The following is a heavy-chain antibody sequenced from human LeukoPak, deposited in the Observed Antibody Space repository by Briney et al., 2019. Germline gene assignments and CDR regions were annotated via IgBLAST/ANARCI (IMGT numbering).Heavy chain of an antibody. CDR1: GGSISSYY. CDR2: IYYSGST. Sequence: SETLSLTCTVSGGSISSYYWSWIRQPPGKGLEWIGYIYYSGSTNYNPSLKSRVTISVDTSKNQFSLKLSSVTAADTAVYYCARDVYYDYVWGSYRYFDYWGQGTLVTVSS. CDR3: ARDVYYDYVWGSYRYFDY. J-gene: IGHJ4*02. V-gene: IGHV4-59*01. D-gene: IGHD3-16*02.